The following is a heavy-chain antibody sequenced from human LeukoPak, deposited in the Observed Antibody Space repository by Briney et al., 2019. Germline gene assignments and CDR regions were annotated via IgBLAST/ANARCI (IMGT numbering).Heavy chain of an antibody. V-gene: IGHV1-2*02. J-gene: IGHJ5*02. CDR1: GYTFTGYY. CDR3: ARDGLDCSSTSCYYHWFDP. Sequence: GASVKVSCKASGYTFTGYYMHWVRQAPGQGLEWMGWINPNSGGTNYAQKLQGRVTMTRDTSISTAYMELSRLRSDDTAVYYCARDGLDCSSTSCYYHWFDPWGQGTLVTVSS. D-gene: IGHD2-2*01. CDR2: INPNSGGT.